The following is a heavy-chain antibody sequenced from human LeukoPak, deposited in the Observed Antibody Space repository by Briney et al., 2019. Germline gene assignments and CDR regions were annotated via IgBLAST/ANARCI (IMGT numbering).Heavy chain of an antibody. Sequence: GGSLRLSCAASGFTFSSYEMNWVRQAPGTGLEWVSYISNSGSTIYYADSVKGRFTISRDNAKNSLYLQMNSLRAEDTAVYYCARKYCSSTSCLFDYWGQGTLVTVSS. CDR1: GFTFSSYE. CDR2: ISNSGSTI. D-gene: IGHD2-2*01. V-gene: IGHV3-48*03. CDR3: ARKYCSSTSCLFDY. J-gene: IGHJ4*02.